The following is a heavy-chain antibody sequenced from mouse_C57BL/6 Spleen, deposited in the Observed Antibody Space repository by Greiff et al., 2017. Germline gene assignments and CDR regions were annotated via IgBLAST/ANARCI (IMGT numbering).Heavy chain of an antibody. CDR3: ARHAYYGNYVDY. CDR2: ISSGGSYT. CDR1: GFTFSSYG. V-gene: IGHV5-6*01. D-gene: IGHD2-10*01. Sequence: EVQRVESGGDLVKPGESLKLSCAASGFTFSSYGMSWVRQTPDKRLEWVATISSGGSYTYYPDSVKGRFTISRDNAKNTLYLQMSSLKSEDTAMYYCARHAYYGNYVDYWGQGTTLTVSS. J-gene: IGHJ2*01.